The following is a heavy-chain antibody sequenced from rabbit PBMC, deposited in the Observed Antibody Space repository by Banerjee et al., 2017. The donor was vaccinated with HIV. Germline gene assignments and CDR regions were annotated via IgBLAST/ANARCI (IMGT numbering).Heavy chain of an antibody. CDR1: GFDLSSYYY. J-gene: IGHJ4*01. Sequence: QEQLVESGGGLVQPEGSLTLTCKASGFDLSSYYYMCWVRQAPGKGLEWIGCIYTGSGSTWYASWAKGRFTISKTSSTTVTLQMTSLTAADTATYFCARRTAAYGASNLWGPGTLVTVS. CDR3: ARRTAAYGASNL. V-gene: IGHV1S45*01. D-gene: IGHD6-1*01. CDR2: IYTGSGST.